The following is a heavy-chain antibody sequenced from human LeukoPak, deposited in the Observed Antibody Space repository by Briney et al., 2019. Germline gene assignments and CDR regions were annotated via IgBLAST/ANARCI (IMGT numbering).Heavy chain of an antibody. CDR3: ARDPLAVAGTAPAY. V-gene: IGHV3-33*01. D-gene: IGHD6-19*01. J-gene: IGHJ4*02. CDR2: IWYDGSNK. CDR1: GFTFSSYG. Sequence: GGSLRLSCAASGFTFSSYGMHWVRQAPGKGLEWGAVIWYDGSNKYYADSVKGRFTISRDNSKNTLYLQMNSLRAEDTAVYYCARDPLAVAGTAPAYWGQGTLVTVSS.